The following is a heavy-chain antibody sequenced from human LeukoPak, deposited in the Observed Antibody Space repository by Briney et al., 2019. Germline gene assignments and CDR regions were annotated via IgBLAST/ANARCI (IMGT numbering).Heavy chain of an antibody. CDR3: ARCRPGYYFDY. CDR2: ISYDGSNK. D-gene: IGHD6-6*01. V-gene: IGHV3-30*03. CDR1: GFTFSSYG. J-gene: IGHJ4*02. Sequence: GGSLRLSCAASGFTFSSYGMHWVRQAPGKGLEWVAVISYDGSNKYYADSVKGRFTISRDNSKNSLYLQMNSLRAEDTAIYYCARCRPGYYFDYWGQGTLVTVSS.